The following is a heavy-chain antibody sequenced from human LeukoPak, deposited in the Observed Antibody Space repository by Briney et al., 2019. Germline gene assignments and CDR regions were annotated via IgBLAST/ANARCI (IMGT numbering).Heavy chain of an antibody. Sequence: ASVKVSCKTFGYTFTSYYMHWVRQAPGQGLEWMGIINPSGGSTTYAQKFQGRVTMTEDTSTDTAYMELSSLRSEDTAVYYCATDRFTMVRGAQKEASNYYYYGMDVWGQGTTVTVSS. V-gene: IGHV1-46*01. CDR1: GYTFTSYY. J-gene: IGHJ6*02. D-gene: IGHD3-10*01. CDR2: INPSGGST. CDR3: ATDRFTMVRGAQKEASNYYYYGMDV.